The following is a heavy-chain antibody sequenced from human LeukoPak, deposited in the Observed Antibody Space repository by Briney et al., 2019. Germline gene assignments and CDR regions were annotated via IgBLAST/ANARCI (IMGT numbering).Heavy chain of an antibody. J-gene: IGHJ6*02. CDR3: AKSGSGWTYYYYGMDV. Sequence: PGGSLRLSCAASGFTFSSYAMSWVRQAPGKGLEWVSAISGSGGSTYYADSVKGRFTISRDNSKNTLYLQMSSLRAKDTAVYYCAKSGSGWTYYYYGMDVWGQGTTVTVSS. CDR1: GFTFSSYA. CDR2: ISGSGGST. V-gene: IGHV3-23*01. D-gene: IGHD6-19*01.